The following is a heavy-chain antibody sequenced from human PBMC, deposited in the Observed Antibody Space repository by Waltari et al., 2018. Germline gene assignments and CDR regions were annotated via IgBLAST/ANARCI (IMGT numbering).Heavy chain of an antibody. CDR3: SAAGDY. V-gene: IGHV3-23*01. CDR1: GYSISSGYY. J-gene: IGHJ4*02. D-gene: IGHD2-15*01. Sequence: VQLQESGPGLVKPSETLSLTCAVSGYSISSGYYWGWIRQPPGKGLEWVSAISGSGASTHVADSVKGRFSISRDNAKEMIYLQMNSLRVEDTAIYYCSAAGDYWGQGTQVTVSS. CDR2: ISGSGAST.